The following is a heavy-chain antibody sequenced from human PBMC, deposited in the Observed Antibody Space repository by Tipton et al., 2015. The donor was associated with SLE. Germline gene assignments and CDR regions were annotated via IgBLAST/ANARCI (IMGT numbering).Heavy chain of an antibody. CDR1: GGSFSGYY. CDR2: IYYSGST. D-gene: IGHD6-19*01. CDR3: ARRAVALNPFDY. J-gene: IGHJ4*02. Sequence: LRLSCAVYGGSFSGYYWSWLRQPPGKGLEWIGYIYYSGSTNYNPSLKSRVTISVDTSKNQFSLKLSSVTAADTAVYYCARRAVALNPFDYWGQGTLVTVSS. V-gene: IGHV4-59*01.